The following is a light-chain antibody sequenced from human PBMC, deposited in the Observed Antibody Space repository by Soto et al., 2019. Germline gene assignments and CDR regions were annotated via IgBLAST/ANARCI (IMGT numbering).Light chain of an antibody. V-gene: IGLV4-69*01. CDR2: VNSGGSH. J-gene: IGLJ2*01. Sequence: QSVLTQSPSASASLGASVKLTCTLSSGHSSYDIAWHQQQPDKGPRFLMTVNSGGSHNKGDGIPDRFSGSSSGAERYLTISSLQSEDEADYYCQTWGTGYVVFGGGIKLTVL. CDR1: SGHSSYD. CDR3: QTWGTGYVV.